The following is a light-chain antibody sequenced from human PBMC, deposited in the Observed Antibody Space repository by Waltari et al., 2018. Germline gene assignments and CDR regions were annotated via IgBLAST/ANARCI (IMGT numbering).Light chain of an antibody. J-gene: IGLJ2*01. CDR3: YSYAGSNTFV. Sequence: QSALTQPASVSGSPGQSITISCTGTSSDVGSYNLVSWYQQHPGKAPQLMIYEGRKRRSGVSNRFSGSKSGNTASLTISGLQAEDEADYYCYSYAGSNTFVFGGGTKLTVL. CDR1: SSDVGSYNL. V-gene: IGLV2-23*03. CDR2: EGR.